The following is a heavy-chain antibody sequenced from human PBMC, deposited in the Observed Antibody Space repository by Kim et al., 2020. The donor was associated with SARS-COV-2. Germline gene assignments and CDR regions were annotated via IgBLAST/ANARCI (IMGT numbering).Heavy chain of an antibody. D-gene: IGHD3-3*01. J-gene: IGHJ4*02. CDR1: GGSISSYY. V-gene: IGHV4-4*07. CDR3: AREYVAGGYDFWSGYYSFDY. CDR2: IYTSGST. Sequence: SETLSLTCTVSGGSISSYYWSWIRQPAGKGLEWIGRIYTSGSTNYNPSLKSRVTMSVDTSKNQFSLKLSSVTAADTAVYYCAREYVAGGYDFWSGYYSFDYWGQGTLVTVSS.